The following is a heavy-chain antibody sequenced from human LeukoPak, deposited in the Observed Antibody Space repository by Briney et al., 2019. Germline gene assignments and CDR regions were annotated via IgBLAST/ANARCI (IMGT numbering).Heavy chain of an antibody. CDR3: GRDQVVTPNLIYFDC. V-gene: IGHV1-46*03. J-gene: IGHJ4*02. Sequence: ASVKISCTASGYTFISSTMHWVRHAPGHGLVWMGIINPSGGSTSSAHKIQGRVTMNRDMATSTVYMERSSRRAEDTAVYYCGRDQVVTPNLIYFDCLGQGALVTVSS. CDR1: GYTFISST. D-gene: IGHD4-23*01. CDR2: INPSGGST.